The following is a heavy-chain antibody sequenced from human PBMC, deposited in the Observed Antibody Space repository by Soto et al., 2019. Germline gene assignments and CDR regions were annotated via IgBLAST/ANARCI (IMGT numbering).Heavy chain of an antibody. V-gene: IGHV4-4*07. Sequence: SETLSLTCTVSGASISSFYWSWIRKSAGKGLEWIGRIYATGTTDYNPSLKSRVMMSVDASKKQFSLKLRSVTAADTAVYYCVRDGTKTLRDWLDPCGQGIPVTVSS. CDR1: GASISSFY. D-gene: IGHD1-1*01. J-gene: IGHJ5*02. CDR2: IYATGTT. CDR3: VRDGTKTLRDWLDP.